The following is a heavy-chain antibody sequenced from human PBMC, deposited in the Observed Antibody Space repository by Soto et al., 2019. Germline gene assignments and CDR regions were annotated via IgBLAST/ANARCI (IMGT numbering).Heavy chain of an antibody. D-gene: IGHD5-18*01. V-gene: IGHV4-30-2*01. J-gene: IGHJ6*02. CDR2: IYHSGST. CDR3: ARERVDTPMVTYHYYFGMDV. CDR1: GGSISSGGYS. Sequence: PSETLSLTCAVSGGSISSGGYSWSWIRQPPGKGLEWIGYIYHSGSTYYNPSLKSRVTISVDRSKNQFSLKLSSVTAADTAVYYCARERVDTPMVTYHYYFGMDVWVQGTTVTVSS.